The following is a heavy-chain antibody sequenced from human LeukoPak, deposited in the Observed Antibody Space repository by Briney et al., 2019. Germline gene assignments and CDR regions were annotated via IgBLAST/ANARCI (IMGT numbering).Heavy chain of an antibody. CDR2: ISGSGDKT. CDR1: GFTFGSYA. J-gene: IGHJ4*02. Sequence: GGSLRLSCVASGFTFGSYAMTWVRQPPGKGLEWVAAISGSGDKTYYADSVKGRFTISRDNSKTTLFLQLNSLVAGDSAVFYCAKDGTNYGLGTSFDNWGQGTLVTVSS. CDR3: AKDGTNYGLGTSFDN. D-gene: IGHD3-10*01. V-gene: IGHV3-23*01.